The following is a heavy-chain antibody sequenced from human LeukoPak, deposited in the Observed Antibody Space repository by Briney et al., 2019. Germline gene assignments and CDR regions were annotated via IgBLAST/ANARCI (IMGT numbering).Heavy chain of an antibody. Sequence: PSETLSLTCTVSGGSISSYYWSWIRQPPGKGLEWIGYIYYSGSTNYNPSLKSRVTISVDTSKNQFSLKLSSVTAADTAVYYCARARANWEAFDIWGQGTMVTVSS. V-gene: IGHV4-59*01. D-gene: IGHD7-27*01. CDR2: IYYSGST. CDR1: GGSISSYY. CDR3: ARARANWEAFDI. J-gene: IGHJ3*02.